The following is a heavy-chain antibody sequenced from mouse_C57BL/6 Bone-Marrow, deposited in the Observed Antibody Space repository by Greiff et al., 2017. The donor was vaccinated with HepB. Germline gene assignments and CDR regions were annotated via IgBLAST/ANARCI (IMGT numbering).Heavy chain of an antibody. CDR1: GYTFTDYN. CDR3: ARWLLRTLYYFDY. D-gene: IGHD2-3*01. V-gene: IGHV1-22*01. CDR2: INPNNGGT. Sequence: EVKLQESGPELVKPGASVKMSCKASGYTFTDYNMHWVKQSHGKSLEWIGYINPNNGGTSYNQKFKGKATLTVNKSSSTAYMELRSLTSEDSAVYYCARWLLRTLYYFDYWGQGTTLTVSS. J-gene: IGHJ2*01.